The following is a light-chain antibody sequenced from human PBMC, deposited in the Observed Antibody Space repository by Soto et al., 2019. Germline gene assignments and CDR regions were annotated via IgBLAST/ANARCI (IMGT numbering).Light chain of an antibody. Sequence: GDRVIITCRASQSISDWLAWYQQKPGKAPKLLIYDASSLESGVPSRFSGSGSGTEYTLTISSLQPDDFATYYCQQYNSDSPTFGQGTKVEIK. V-gene: IGKV1-5*01. J-gene: IGKJ1*01. CDR3: QQYNSDSPT. CDR1: QSISDW. CDR2: DAS.